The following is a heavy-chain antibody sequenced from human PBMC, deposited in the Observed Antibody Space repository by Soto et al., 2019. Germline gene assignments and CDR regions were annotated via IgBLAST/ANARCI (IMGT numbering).Heavy chain of an antibody. CDR3: TTGSVEGV. Sequence: ESGGGFIYPGGSLRLSCAASGLTISNAWMNWVRQAPGKGLEWVGRIKTNTEGGTTDYAAAVKGRFTDSRDDSKNTLYLQLNSLRTEDTAVYYCTTGSVEGVWGQGTTVTVSS. D-gene: IGHD2-15*01. J-gene: IGHJ6*02. V-gene: IGHV3-15*07. CDR2: IKTNTEGGTT. CDR1: GLTISNAW.